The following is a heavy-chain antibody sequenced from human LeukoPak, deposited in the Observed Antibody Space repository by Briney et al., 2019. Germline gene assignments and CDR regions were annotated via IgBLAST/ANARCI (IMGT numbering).Heavy chain of an antibody. J-gene: IGHJ4*02. CDR1: VYSFTPFY. Sequence: ASVTVSCTASVYSFTPFYIHWVRQAPGQGLEWMGWIHPRSGETNYAYKFRGRVTMTRDTSISTTYMDLGSLGSDDTAVYYCARDGEYGTGSYYRGCFDYWGQGTLVTVSS. V-gene: IGHV1-2*02. D-gene: IGHD3-10*01. CDR3: ARDGEYGTGSYYRGCFDY. CDR2: IHPRSGET.